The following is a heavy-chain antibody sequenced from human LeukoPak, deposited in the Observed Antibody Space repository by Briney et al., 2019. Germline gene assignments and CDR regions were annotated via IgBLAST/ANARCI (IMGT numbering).Heavy chain of an antibody. V-gene: IGHV4-59*08. Sequence: SETLSLTCTVSGGSISSYYWSWIRQPPGQGLEWIGYIYYSGSTNYNPSLKSRVTISVDTSKNQFSLKLSSVTAADTAVYYCARGGYSYAFPNDYWGQGTLVTVSS. CDR1: GGSISSYY. D-gene: IGHD5-18*01. J-gene: IGHJ4*02. CDR2: IYYSGST. CDR3: ARGGYSYAFPNDY.